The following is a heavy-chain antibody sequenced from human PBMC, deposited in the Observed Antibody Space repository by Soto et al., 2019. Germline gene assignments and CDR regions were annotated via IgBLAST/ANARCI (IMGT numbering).Heavy chain of an antibody. J-gene: IGHJ4*02. CDR1: GFSLSTTGVG. CDR2: ISWDDDK. CDR3: AYRPSLDWGHFAS. Sequence: QITLKESGPTLVKPTQPLTLTCTFSGFSLSTTGVGVGWMRQPPGKPLECLALISWDDDKRYSPSLTHRLTITQETSKNQVVLTMTNMQPVDTGTYFCAYRPSLDWGHFASWGRGTLVTVSS. D-gene: IGHD7-27*01. V-gene: IGHV2-5*02.